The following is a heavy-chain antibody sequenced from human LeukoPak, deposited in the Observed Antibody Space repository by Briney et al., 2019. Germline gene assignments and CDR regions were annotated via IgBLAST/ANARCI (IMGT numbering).Heavy chain of an antibody. J-gene: IGHJ3*02. CDR2: IKPDGSEG. V-gene: IGHV3-7*01. CDR3: ARDPTLFGVDAFDI. CDR1: GFTFSDYW. D-gene: IGHD3-3*01. Sequence: GGSLRLSCAASGFTFSDYWMSWVRQTPEKGLQWVANIKPDGSEGYFINSVKGRFTISRDNAKNSLYLQMNSLRAEDTAVYYCARDPTLFGVDAFDIWGQGTMVTVSS.